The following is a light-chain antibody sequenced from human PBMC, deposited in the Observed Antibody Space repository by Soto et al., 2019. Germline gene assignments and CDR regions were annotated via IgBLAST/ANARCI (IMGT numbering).Light chain of an antibody. CDR1: LPISNY. CDR2: AAS. Sequence: DIQMTQSPSSLSASVGDRVTITCRAILPISNYLAWYQQKPGKIPKLLIYAASTLQAGVPSRFSGSGSGTDFTLTISRLPPEDLAAYYCQKYNSAHRTFGGGTKVEIK. V-gene: IGKV1-27*01. J-gene: IGKJ4*01. CDR3: QKYNSAHRT.